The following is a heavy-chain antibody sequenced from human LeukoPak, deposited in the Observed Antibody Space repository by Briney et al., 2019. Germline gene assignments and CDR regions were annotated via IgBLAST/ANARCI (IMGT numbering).Heavy chain of an antibody. CDR3: ARLRLDTAMVGYFDY. J-gene: IGHJ4*02. Sequence: SETLSLTCAVYGGSFSGYYWSWIRQPPGKGLEWIGEINHSGSTNYNPSLKSRVTISVDTSKNQFSLKLSSVTAADTAVYYCARLRLDTAMVGYFDYWGQGTLVTVSS. CDR1: GGSFSGYY. V-gene: IGHV4-34*01. CDR2: INHSGST. D-gene: IGHD5-18*01.